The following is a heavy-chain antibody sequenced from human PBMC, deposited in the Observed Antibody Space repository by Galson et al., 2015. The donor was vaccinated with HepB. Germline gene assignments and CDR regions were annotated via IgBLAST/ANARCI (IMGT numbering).Heavy chain of an antibody. Sequence: SLRLSCAASGFTFSSYAINWVRQAPGKGLEWVSSISGSGGRTHYADSVKGRFTISRDNSKNTLYLHMNSLRAEDTAVYYCAKGGSAVFYDMDVWGQGTTVIVSS. CDR2: ISGSGGRT. J-gene: IGHJ6*02. CDR3: AKGGSAVFYDMDV. CDR1: GFTFSSYA. V-gene: IGHV3-23*01.